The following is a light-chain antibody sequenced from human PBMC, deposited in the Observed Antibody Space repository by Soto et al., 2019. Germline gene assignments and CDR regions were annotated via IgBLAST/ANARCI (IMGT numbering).Light chain of an antibody. CDR2: WAS. Sequence: DIVMTQSPDSLAVSLGERATINCKSSLSLLYNSVNKNYLAWYQQKPGQPPRLLIYWASSRESGVPDRFSGSGSETDFTLTIGSLQAEDVAVYFCQQYYDIPQTFGQGTKVEIK. CDR3: QQYYDIPQT. V-gene: IGKV4-1*01. CDR1: LSLLYNSVNKNY. J-gene: IGKJ1*01.